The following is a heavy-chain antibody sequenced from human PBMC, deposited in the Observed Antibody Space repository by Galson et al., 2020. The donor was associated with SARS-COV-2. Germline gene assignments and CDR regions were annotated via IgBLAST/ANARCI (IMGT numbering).Heavy chain of an antibody. CDR1: GGSISSGGYY. D-gene: IGHD6-19*01. CDR2: IYYSGST. J-gene: IGHJ2*01. CDR3: ARAVAGPVWYFDL. V-gene: IGHV4-31*03. Sequence: SETLSLTCTVSGGSISSGGYYWSWIRQHPGKGLEWIGYIYYSGSTYYNPSLKSRVTISVDTSKNQFSLKLSSVTAADTAVYYCARAVAGPVWYFDLWGSGTLVTVSS.